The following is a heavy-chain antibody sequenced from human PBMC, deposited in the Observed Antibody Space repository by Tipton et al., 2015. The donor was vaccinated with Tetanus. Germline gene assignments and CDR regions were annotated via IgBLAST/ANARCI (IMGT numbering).Heavy chain of an antibody. V-gene: IGHV4-31*03. CDR2: IYYSGTT. J-gene: IGHJ2*01. D-gene: IGHD5-12*01. CDR3: VRAKVRRGFSGFLCSDL. Sequence: TLSLTCSVSDGPVSSGGFYWGWVRQVTGKGLEWIGNIYYSGTTYYTPSLRGRLSISVYTSKNLFSLKLTSVTAPDSATYYCVRAKVRRGFSGFLCSDLWGRGALVSVSS. CDR1: DGPVSSGGFY.